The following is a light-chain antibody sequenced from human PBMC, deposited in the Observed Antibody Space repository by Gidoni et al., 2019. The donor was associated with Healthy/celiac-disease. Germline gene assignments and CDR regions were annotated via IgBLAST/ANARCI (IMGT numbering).Light chain of an antibody. V-gene: IGKV3-20*01. CDR1: QSVSSSY. CDR2: GAS. Sequence: EIVLTQSPGTLALSPGERATLSCRASQSVSSSYLAGYQQKPGQAPRLLIYGASSRATGIPDRFSGRGSGTDFTLTISRLEPEAFAVYYCQQYGSSPITFGQGTRLEIK. J-gene: IGKJ5*01. CDR3: QQYGSSPIT.